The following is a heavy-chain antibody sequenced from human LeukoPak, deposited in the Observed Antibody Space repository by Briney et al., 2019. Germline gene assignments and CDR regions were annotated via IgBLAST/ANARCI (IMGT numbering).Heavy chain of an antibody. V-gene: IGHV1-18*01. D-gene: IGHD3-22*01. CDR2: ISAYNGNT. CDR3: ARDMAGDSREPTDY. CDR1: GYTFTSYG. J-gene: IGHJ4*02. Sequence: ASVKVSCKASGYTFTSYGISWVRQAPGQGLEWMGWISAYNGNTNYAQKLQGRVTMTTDTSTSTAYMELSSLRSEDTAVYYCARDMAGDSREPTDYWGQGTLVTVSS.